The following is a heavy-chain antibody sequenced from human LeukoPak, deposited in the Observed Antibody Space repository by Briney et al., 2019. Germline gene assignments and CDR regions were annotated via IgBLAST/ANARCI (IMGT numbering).Heavy chain of an antibody. Sequence: PSQTLSLTCTVSGGSISSGSYYWSWIPQPAGKGLEWIGRIYTSGSTNYNPSLKSRVTIPVDTYKNQFSLKLSSVTAADTAVYYCARVPSRGWFDPWGQGTLVTVSS. V-gene: IGHV4-61*02. J-gene: IGHJ5*02. CDR1: GGSISSGSYY. D-gene: IGHD3-10*01. CDR3: ARVPSRGWFDP. CDR2: IYTSGST.